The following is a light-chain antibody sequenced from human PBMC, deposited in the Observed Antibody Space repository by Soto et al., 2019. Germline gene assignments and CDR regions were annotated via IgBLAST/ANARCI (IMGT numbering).Light chain of an antibody. CDR2: WAS. CDR3: QQYYSTPLT. V-gene: IGKV4-1*01. Sequence: DIVMTQSPDSLAVSLGERATINCKSSQSVLYSSNNKNYLAWYQQKPGQPPKLLIYWASTRESGVPDRFSGSGSGTDFTLAISSLHAEDVAVYYCQQYYSTPLTFAGVTKVVIK. J-gene: IGKJ4*01. CDR1: QSVLYSSNNKNY.